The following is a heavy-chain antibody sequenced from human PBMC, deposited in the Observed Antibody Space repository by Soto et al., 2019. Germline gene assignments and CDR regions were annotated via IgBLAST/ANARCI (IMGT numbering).Heavy chain of an antibody. CDR1: GGSISSYY. D-gene: IGHD3-3*01. CDR3: ARHSRRYYDFWSGYFDY. V-gene: IGHV4-59*08. J-gene: IGHJ4*02. Sequence: SETLSLTCTVSGGSISSYYWSWIRQPPGKGLEWIGYIYYSGSTNYNPSLKSRVTISVDTSKNQFSLKLSSVTAADTAVYYCARHSRRYYDFWSGYFDYWGQGTLVTVSS. CDR2: IYYSGST.